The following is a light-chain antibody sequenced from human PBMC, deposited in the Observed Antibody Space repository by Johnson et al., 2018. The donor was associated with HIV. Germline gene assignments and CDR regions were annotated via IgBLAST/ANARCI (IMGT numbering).Light chain of an antibody. CDR3: GKWESSLRTGF. CDR1: SSNIGNNY. J-gene: IGLJ1*01. CDR2: DNN. Sequence: QAVLTQPPSVSAAPGQKVIISCSGSSSNIGNNYVSWYQQLPGTAPKLLIYDNNKRPSGIPGRFSGSKSGTSATLDITGLQTGDEADYYCGKWESSLRTGFFGSGTKVTVL. V-gene: IGLV1-51*01.